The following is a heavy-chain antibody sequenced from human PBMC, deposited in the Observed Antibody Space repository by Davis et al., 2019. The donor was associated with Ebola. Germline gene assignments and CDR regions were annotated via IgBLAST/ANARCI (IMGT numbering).Heavy chain of an antibody. CDR3: ARAPGYSSIDY. Sequence: GESLKISCAASGFTFSSYWMSWVRQAPGKGLEWVSYISSSSYIYYADSVKGRFTISRDNAKNSLYLQMNSLRAEDTAVYYCARAPGYSSIDYWGQGTLVTVSS. CDR2: ISSSSYI. D-gene: IGHD6-13*01. V-gene: IGHV3-21*01. J-gene: IGHJ4*02. CDR1: GFTFSSYW.